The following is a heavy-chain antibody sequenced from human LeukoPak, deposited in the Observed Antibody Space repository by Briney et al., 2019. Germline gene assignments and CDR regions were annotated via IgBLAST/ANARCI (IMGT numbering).Heavy chain of an antibody. J-gene: IGHJ5*02. CDR3: ARAGGMTFWFDP. Sequence: SETLSLTCTVSGVSISSYYWSWIRQPPGKGLEWIGYIYYSGSTNYNPSLRSRVTISVDTSKNQFSLKLSSVTAADTAVYYCARAGGMTFWFDPWGQGTLVTVSS. CDR1: GVSISSYY. D-gene: IGHD1-14*01. CDR2: IYYSGST. V-gene: IGHV4-59*01.